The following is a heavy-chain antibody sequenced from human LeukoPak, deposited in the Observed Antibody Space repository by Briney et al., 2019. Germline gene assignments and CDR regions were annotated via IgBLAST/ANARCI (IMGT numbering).Heavy chain of an antibody. D-gene: IGHD3-22*01. CDR2: ISNSGTDT. CDR1: RFSFRDYY. CDR3: ARHYYDSRYPTSGYYMDV. Sequence: NPGGSLRLSCEGSRFSFRDYYMSWIRQTPGKGLEWVSYISNSGTDTNYADSVKGRFTISRDNAKNSLYLQMNSLRAEDTALYYCARHYYDSRYPTSGYYMDVWGKGTTVTVSS. V-gene: IGHV3-11*03. J-gene: IGHJ6*03.